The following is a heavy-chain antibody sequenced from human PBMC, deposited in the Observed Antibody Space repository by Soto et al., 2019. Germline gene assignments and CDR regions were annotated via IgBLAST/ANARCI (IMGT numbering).Heavy chain of an antibody. D-gene: IGHD4-17*01. CDR1: GGSVSSGDYY. V-gene: IGHV4-30-4*01. Sequence: SETLSLTCTVSGGSVSSGDYYWSWIRQPPGKGLEWIGYIYYSGNTYYNPSLKSRVSISVDTSKNQFSLKLSSVTAADTAVYYCARAPTTADAFDIWGQGTMVT. J-gene: IGHJ3*02. CDR3: ARAPTTADAFDI. CDR2: IYYSGNT.